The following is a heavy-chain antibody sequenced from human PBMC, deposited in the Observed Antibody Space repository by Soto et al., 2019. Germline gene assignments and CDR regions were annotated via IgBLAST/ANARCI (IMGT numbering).Heavy chain of an antibody. D-gene: IGHD1-1*01. CDR2: INHSGKI. Sequence: QVQPKQWGAGLLKPTETLSLTCEVYGGSPNAYYWTWIRQSPGKGLEWIGEINHSGKIHYNPSLESRLSISEDTSKKQFSLTLTSVTAADAAMYYCVTSNNLFHSYYDHWGQGTLVTVSS. J-gene: IGHJ4*02. CDR1: GGSPNAYY. V-gene: IGHV4-34*01. CDR3: VTSNNLFHSYYDH.